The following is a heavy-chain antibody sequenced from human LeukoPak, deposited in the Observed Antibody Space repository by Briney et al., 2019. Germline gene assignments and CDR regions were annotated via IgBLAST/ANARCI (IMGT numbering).Heavy chain of an antibody. CDR2: INPNSGGA. D-gene: IGHD1-26*01. Sequence: ASVKVSCKASAYTFTDYDMHWVRQAPGQGLEWMGWINPNSGGANFAQLFQGRVTMTTDTSFSTAYMELSRLKSDDTAVYYCARAQYSGSYPYFDSWGQGTLVTVSS. CDR3: ARAQYSGSYPYFDS. CDR1: AYTFTDYD. V-gene: IGHV1-2*02. J-gene: IGHJ4*02.